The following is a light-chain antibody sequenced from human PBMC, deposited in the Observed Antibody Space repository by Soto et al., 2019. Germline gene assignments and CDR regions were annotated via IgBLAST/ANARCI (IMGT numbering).Light chain of an antibody. J-gene: IGKJ1*01. Sequence: LMTQTPLSLSIIPGQTASISCKSSQSLLHSDGKTYFYWYMQKAGQAPQPLIYEVSNRFSGVPERFSGSGSRTDFTLKISRVEADDVGIYYCMQAIDIPWTFGQGTKVEIK. CDR3: MQAIDIPWT. CDR1: QSLLHSDGKTY. CDR2: EVS. V-gene: IGKV2-29*03.